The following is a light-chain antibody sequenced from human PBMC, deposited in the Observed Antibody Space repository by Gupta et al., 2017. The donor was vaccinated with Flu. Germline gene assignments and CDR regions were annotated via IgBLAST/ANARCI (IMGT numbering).Light chain of an antibody. CDR3: GSWETSLRARV. Sequence: QSFLTQPPSVSAAPGQTVTISCSGGASNIGRSFVSWYQHLPGSAPKLIIYDNVKRPSGIPDRFSGSKSGTSATLTITGLRTGDEANYYCGSWETSLRARVFGGGTKLTVL. CDR1: ASNIGRSF. J-gene: IGLJ3*02. V-gene: IGLV1-51*01. CDR2: DNV.